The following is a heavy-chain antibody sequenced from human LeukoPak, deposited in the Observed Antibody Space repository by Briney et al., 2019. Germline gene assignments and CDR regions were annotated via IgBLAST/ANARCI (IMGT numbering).Heavy chain of an antibody. V-gene: IGHV3-53*01. D-gene: IGHD3-3*01. J-gene: IGHJ4*02. Sequence: GGSLRLSCAASGFTVSSNYMSWVRQAPGKGLEWVSVIYSGGSTYYADSVKGRFTISRDNSKNTLYLQMNSLRAEDTAVYYCAREPRGIFGVVFDYWGQGTLVTVSS. CDR1: GFTVSSNY. CDR2: IYSGGST. CDR3: AREPRGIFGVVFDY.